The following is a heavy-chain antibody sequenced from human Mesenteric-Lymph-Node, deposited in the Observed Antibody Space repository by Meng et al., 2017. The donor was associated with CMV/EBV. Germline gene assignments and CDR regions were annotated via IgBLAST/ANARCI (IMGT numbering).Heavy chain of an antibody. CDR3: ARGNGGSFDY. V-gene: IGHV1-8*01. CDR1: GYRFTSYD. J-gene: IGHJ4*02. Sequence: KVSCKASGYRFTSYDINWVRQATGQGLEWMGWMKPIRGDTGYAQKFQGRVTMTRDTSTNTAYMELNSLRSDDTAVYYCARGNGGSFDYWGQGSLVTVSS. CDR2: MKPIRGDT. D-gene: IGHD3-10*01.